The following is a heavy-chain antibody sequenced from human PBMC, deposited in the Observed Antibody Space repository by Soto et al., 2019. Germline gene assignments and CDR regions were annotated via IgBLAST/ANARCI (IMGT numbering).Heavy chain of an antibody. D-gene: IGHD2-15*01. Sequence: QVQLVESGGGLVKPGGSLRLSCAASGFTFSDYYMSWIRQAPGQGLEWVSYISSSGSTIYYADSVKGRFTISRDNAKNSLYLQMNSLRAEDTAVYYCARALDLGYCSGGSCPPYYYYGMDVWGQGTTVTVSS. V-gene: IGHV3-11*01. CDR1: GFTFSDYY. CDR3: ARALDLGYCSGGSCPPYYYYGMDV. J-gene: IGHJ6*02. CDR2: ISSSGSTI.